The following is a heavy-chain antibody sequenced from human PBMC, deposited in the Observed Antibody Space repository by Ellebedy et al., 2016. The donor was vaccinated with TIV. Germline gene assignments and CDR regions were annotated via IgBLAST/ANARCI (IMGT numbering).Heavy chain of an antibody. Sequence: SETLSLTCSVSGGSISSYYIRQPPGTGLEWTGYISYSGSTNYNPSLKSRVTVSVDTSKNQFSLKLSSVTAADTAVYYCARDRGGYSGYDGGFDYWGQGTLVTVSS. J-gene: IGHJ4*02. CDR1: GGSISSYY. V-gene: IGHV4-59*12. CDR3: ARDRGGYSGYDGGFDY. CDR2: ISYSGST. D-gene: IGHD5-12*01.